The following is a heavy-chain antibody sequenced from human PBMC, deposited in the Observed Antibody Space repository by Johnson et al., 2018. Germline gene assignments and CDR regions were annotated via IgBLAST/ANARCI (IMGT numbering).Heavy chain of an antibody. CDR3: ARDLDC. V-gene: IGHV4-59*01. CDR2: IYYSGST. CDR1: GGSISSYY. Sequence: QVQLQESGPGLVKPSETLSLTCTVSGGSISSYYWSWIRQPPGKGLEWIGYIYYSGSTNSNPSLKSQVTISVDTSKNQFSLKLSSVTAADTAVYYCARDLDCWGQGTTVTVSS. J-gene: IGHJ6*02.